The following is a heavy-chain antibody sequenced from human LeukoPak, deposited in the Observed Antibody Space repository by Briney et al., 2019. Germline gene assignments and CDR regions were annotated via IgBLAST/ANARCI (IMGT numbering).Heavy chain of an antibody. CDR3: ARGPLRVAAAGTLDY. CDR1: GGSISSYY. V-gene: IGHV4-59*01. Sequence: SETLSLTRTVSGGSISSYYWSWIRQPPGKGLEWIGYIYYSGSTNYNPSLKSRVTISVDTSKNQFSLKLSSVTAADTAVYYCARGPLRVAAAGTLDYWGQGTLVTVSS. J-gene: IGHJ4*02. CDR2: IYYSGST. D-gene: IGHD6-13*01.